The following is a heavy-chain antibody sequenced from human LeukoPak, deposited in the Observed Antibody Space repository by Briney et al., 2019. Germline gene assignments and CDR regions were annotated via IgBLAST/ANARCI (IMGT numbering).Heavy chain of an antibody. J-gene: IGHJ4*02. CDR2: IYHSGST. CDR3: ARAASILWFGELLSPFDY. Sequence: SETLFLTCTVSGYSISSGYYWGWIRQPPGKGLEWIGSIYHSGSTYYNPSLKSRVTISVDTSKNQFSLKLSSVTAADTAVYYCARAASILWFGELLSPFDYWGQGTLVTVSS. V-gene: IGHV4-38-2*02. D-gene: IGHD3-10*01. CDR1: GYSISSGYY.